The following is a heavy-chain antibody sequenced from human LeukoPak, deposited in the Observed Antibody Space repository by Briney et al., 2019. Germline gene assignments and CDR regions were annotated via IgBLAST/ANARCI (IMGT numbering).Heavy chain of an antibody. CDR1: GFTFSSYG. J-gene: IGHJ4*02. CDR2: IRYDGSNK. CDR3: AKVTYDSSGYNDY. V-gene: IGHV3-30*02. Sequence: GGSLRLSCAASGFTFSSYGMHWVRQAPGKGQEWVAFIRYDGSNKYYADSVKGRFTISRDNSKNTLYLQMNSLRAEDTAVYYCAKVTYDSSGYNDYWGQGTLVTVSS. D-gene: IGHD3-22*01.